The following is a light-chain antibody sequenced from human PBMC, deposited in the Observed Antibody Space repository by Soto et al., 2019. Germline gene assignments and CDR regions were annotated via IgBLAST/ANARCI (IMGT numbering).Light chain of an antibody. Sequence: EIVLTQSPGTLSLSPGERDTLSCRASQSVSSRYLAWYQQKPGQAPSLLIYGASSRATGIPDRFSGSGSGTDFTLTISRLEPEDFAVYYCQQYDSTSGFIFGPGTIMDIK. V-gene: IGKV3-20*01. CDR3: QQYDSTSGFI. J-gene: IGKJ3*01. CDR1: QSVSSRY. CDR2: GAS.